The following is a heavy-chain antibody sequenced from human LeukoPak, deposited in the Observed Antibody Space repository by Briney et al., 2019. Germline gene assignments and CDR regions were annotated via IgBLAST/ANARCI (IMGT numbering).Heavy chain of an antibody. CDR2: IYTSGST. J-gene: IGHJ4*02. Sequence: PSETLSLTCTVSGGSISSYYWSWIRQPPGKGLEWIGYIYTSGSTNYNPSLKSRVTISVDTSKNQFSLKPSSVTAADTAAYYCARRYSSSSKTYYFDYWGQGTLVTVSS. V-gene: IGHV4-4*09. CDR3: ARRYSSSSKTYYFDY. D-gene: IGHD6-6*01. CDR1: GGSISSYY.